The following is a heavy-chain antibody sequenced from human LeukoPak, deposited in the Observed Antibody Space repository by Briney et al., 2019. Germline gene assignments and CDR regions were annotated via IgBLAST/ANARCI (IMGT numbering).Heavy chain of an antibody. V-gene: IGHV3-7*01. CDR2: IKQDGTVA. Sequence: GGSLRLSCAASGFAFSNSWMSWVRQAPGKGLEWVANIKQDGTVAYSVDFLEGRFTVSRDNSKNTLYLQMNSLRVEDTAVYYCAKIRFAGIVVVPAAPYYMDVWGKGTTVTISS. J-gene: IGHJ6*03. CDR1: GFAFSNSW. CDR3: AKIRFAGIVVVPAAPYYMDV. D-gene: IGHD2-2*01.